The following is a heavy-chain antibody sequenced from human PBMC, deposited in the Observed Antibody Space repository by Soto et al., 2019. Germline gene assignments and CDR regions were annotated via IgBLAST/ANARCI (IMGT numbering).Heavy chain of an antibody. CDR3: AREPPDTYHDSSGFYTD. Sequence: EVQLVESGGGLVRPGGSLRLSCAASGFTVSSNYMSWVRQAPGKGLEWVSILYSGGNTHYADSVKGRFTISRHRSKNTLYLQMNSLRLEDTAVYFCAREPPDTYHDSSGFYTDWGQGNLVTVSS. CDR1: GFTVSSNY. J-gene: IGHJ4*02. D-gene: IGHD3-22*01. CDR2: LYSGGNT. V-gene: IGHV3-53*04.